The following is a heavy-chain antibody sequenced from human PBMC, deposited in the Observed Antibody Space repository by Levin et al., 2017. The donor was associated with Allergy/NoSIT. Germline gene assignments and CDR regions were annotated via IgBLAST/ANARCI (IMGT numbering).Heavy chain of an antibody. CDR1: GFTFSDYY. D-gene: IGHD3-9*01. V-gene: IGHV3-11*01. Sequence: GESLKISCAASGFTFSDYYMSWIRQAPGKGLEWVSYISSSGSTIYYADSVKGRFTISRDNAKNSLYLQMNSLRAEDTAVYYCARDPHYDILTGIDGREEYWGQGTLVTVSS. J-gene: IGHJ4*02. CDR2: ISSSGSTI. CDR3: ARDPHYDILTGIDGREEY.